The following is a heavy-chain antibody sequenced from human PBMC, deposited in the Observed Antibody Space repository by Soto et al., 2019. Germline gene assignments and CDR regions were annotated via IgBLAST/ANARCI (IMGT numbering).Heavy chain of an antibody. CDR1: GFTFSSYG. V-gene: IGHV3-30*18. D-gene: IGHD4-4*01. Sequence: QVQLVESGGGVVQPGRSLRLSCAASGFTFSSYGMHWVRQAPGKGLEWVAVISYDGSDKYYADSVKGRFTISRDNSKNTLYLQMNSLRAEDTAVYYCAKEDSNYVLGYYYYYMDVWGKGTTVTVSS. CDR2: ISYDGSDK. CDR3: AKEDSNYVLGYYYYYMDV. J-gene: IGHJ6*03.